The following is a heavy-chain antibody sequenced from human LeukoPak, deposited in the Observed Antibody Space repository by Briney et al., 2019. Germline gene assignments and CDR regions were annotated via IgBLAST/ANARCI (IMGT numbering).Heavy chain of an antibody. CDR1: GYTFTSYG. V-gene: IGHV1-18*01. Sequence: GASVKVSCKASGYTFTSYGISWVRQAPGQGLEWMGWISAYNGNTNYAQKLQGRVTMTTDTSTSTAYMELRSLRSDDTAVYYCARGGDIVVVTAPHSYYYYYMDVWGKGTTVTISS. J-gene: IGHJ6*03. D-gene: IGHD2-21*02. CDR2: ISAYNGNT. CDR3: ARGGDIVVVTAPHSYYYYYMDV.